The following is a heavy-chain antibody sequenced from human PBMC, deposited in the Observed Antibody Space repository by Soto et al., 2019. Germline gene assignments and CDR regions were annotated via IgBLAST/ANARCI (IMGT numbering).Heavy chain of an antibody. CDR3: ARENGGFWSGYSPDY. V-gene: IGHV3-33*01. CDR2: IWYDGSNK. Sequence: GGSLRLSCAASGFTFSSYGMHWVRQAPGKGLEWVAVIWYDGSNKYYADSVKGRFTISRDNSKNTLYLQMNSLRAEDTAVYYCARENGGFWSGYSPDYWGQGTLVTVSS. D-gene: IGHD3-3*01. J-gene: IGHJ4*02. CDR1: GFTFSSYG.